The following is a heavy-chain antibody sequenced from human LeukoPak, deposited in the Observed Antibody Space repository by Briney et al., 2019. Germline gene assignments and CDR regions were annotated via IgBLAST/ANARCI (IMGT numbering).Heavy chain of an antibody. CDR2: IYNSGST. Sequence: SETLSLTCTVSGGSISSYYWSWIRQPAGKGLEWIGRIYNSGSTNYNPPLKSRVTMAVDRSKNQFSLKVSSVTAADTAVHYCARARKVAAGASWFDPWGQGTLVTVSS. V-gene: IGHV4-4*07. J-gene: IGHJ5*02. CDR1: GGSISSYY. D-gene: IGHD6-13*01. CDR3: ARARKVAAGASWFDP.